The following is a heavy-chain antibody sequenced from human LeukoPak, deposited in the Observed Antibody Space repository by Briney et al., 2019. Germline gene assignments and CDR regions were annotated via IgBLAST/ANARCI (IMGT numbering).Heavy chain of an antibody. J-gene: IGHJ6*04. D-gene: IGHD3-10*02. CDR3: AELGITMIGGV. V-gene: IGHV3-30*02. CDR1: GFTFSSYG. Sequence: GGSLRLSCAASGFTFSSYGMQWVRQAPGKGLEWVAFIRNDGSNKYYADSVKGRFTISRDNAKNSLYLQMNSLRVEDTAVYYCAELGITMIGGVWGKGTTVTISS. CDR2: IRNDGSNK.